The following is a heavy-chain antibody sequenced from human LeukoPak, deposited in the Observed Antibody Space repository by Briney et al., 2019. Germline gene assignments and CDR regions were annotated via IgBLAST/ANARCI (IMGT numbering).Heavy chain of an antibody. J-gene: IGHJ4*02. CDR3: AKDRGTSWYKGIDY. Sequence: PGGSLRLSCAASGFTFDDYAMHWVRQAPGKGLEWVAGINWNSDIISYADSVKGRFTIPRDNAKNSLYLQMNSLRAEDMALYFCAKDRGTSWYKGIDYWGQGTLVTVSS. CDR2: INWNSDII. CDR1: GFTFDDYA. V-gene: IGHV3-9*03. D-gene: IGHD6-13*01.